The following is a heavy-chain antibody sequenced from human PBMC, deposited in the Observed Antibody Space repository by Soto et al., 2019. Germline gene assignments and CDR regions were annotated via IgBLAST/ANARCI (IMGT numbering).Heavy chain of an antibody. V-gene: IGHV2-5*02. J-gene: IGHJ3*02. Sequence: QITLKESGPTLVKPTQTLTLTCTFSVFSLSTSGVGVGWIRQPPGKALVWLALIYWDDDKRYSQSLKSRITIPKDTSQNQVVLTKTNMDPVDTATDYWAHTESATRALDIWGQGTMVTVSS. CDR1: VFSLSTSGVG. CDR3: AHTESATRALDI. CDR2: IYWDDDK.